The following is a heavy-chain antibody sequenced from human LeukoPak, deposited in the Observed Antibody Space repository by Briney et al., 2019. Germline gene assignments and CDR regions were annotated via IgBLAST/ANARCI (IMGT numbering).Heavy chain of an antibody. CDR1: GFTFSSYA. V-gene: IGHV3-23*01. Sequence: GGSLRLSCAASGFTFSSYAMSWVRQAPGKGLEWVSGISSSGSGGSTYYADSVKGRFAISRDNSKNTLYLQINGVRAEDTAVYYCARAYSSSWYDFWGQGTLVTVSS. J-gene: IGHJ5*01. CDR3: ARAYSSSWYDF. D-gene: IGHD6-13*01. CDR2: ISSSGSGGST.